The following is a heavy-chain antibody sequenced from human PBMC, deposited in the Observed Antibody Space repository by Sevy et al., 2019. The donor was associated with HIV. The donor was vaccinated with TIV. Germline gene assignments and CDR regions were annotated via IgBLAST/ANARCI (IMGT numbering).Heavy chain of an antibody. V-gene: IGHV3-7*01. Sequence: GGSLRLSCAASGFTFSSYWMSWVRQAPGKGLEWVANIKQDMSEKYYADSVKGRFTISRDNARNSLYLQMESLRAEDTAVYYCARAQQVTMLVVIGGLYFDFWGQGTLVTVSS. CDR1: GFTFSSYW. CDR2: IKQDMSEK. J-gene: IGHJ4*02. D-gene: IGHD3-22*01. CDR3: ARAQQVTMLVVIGGLYFDF.